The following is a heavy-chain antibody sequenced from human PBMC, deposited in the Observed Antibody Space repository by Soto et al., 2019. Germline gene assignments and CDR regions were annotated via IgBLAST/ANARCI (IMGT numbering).Heavy chain of an antibody. CDR3: ARAPYGDYGPFDY. D-gene: IGHD4-17*01. J-gene: IGHJ4*02. CDR2: ISYDGSNK. CDR1: GFTFSSYA. V-gene: IGHV3-30-3*01. Sequence: GGSLRLSCAASGFTFSSYAMHWVRQAPGKGLEWVAVISYDGSNKYYADSVKGRFTISRDNSKNTLYLQMNSLRAEDTAVYYCARAPYGDYGPFDYWGQGTLVTVSS.